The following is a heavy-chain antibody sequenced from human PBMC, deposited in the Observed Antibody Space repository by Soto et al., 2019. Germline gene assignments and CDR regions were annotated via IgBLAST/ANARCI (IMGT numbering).Heavy chain of an antibody. D-gene: IGHD3-9*01. J-gene: IGHJ6*02. CDR3: ARESYDILTGYHKGMDV. CDR1: GFTFSSYS. Sequence: EVQLVEFGGGLVKPGGSLRLSCAASGFTFSSYSMNWVRQAPGKGLEWVSSISSSSSYIYYADSVKGRFTISRDNAKNSLYLQMNSLRAEDTAVYYCARESYDILTGYHKGMDVWGQGTTVTVSS. CDR2: ISSSSSYI. V-gene: IGHV3-21*01.